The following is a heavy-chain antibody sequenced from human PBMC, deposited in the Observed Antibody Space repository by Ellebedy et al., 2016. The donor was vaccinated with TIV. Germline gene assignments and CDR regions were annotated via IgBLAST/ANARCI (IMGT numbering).Heavy chain of an antibody. CDR3: ARGFGYSYGRTDY. J-gene: IGHJ4*02. CDR2: ISYDGSNK. CDR1: GFTFSSYA. Sequence: GESLKISCAASGFTFSSYAMHWVCQAPGKWLEGVAVISYDGSNKYYADSVKGRFPISRDNSKNTLYLQMNSLRAEDTAVYYCARGFGYSYGRTDYWGQGTLVTVSS. V-gene: IGHV3-30-3*01. D-gene: IGHD5-18*01.